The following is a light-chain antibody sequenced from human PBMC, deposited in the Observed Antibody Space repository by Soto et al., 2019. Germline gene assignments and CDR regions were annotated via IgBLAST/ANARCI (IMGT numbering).Light chain of an antibody. V-gene: IGLV3-25*03. CDR1: ALPKQY. CDR3: QSVDSSGTYGV. CDR2: KDS. J-gene: IGLJ2*01. Sequence: SYELTQPPSVSVSPGQTARITCSGDALPKQYAYWYQQKPGQAPVLVIYKDSERPSGIPERFSGSSSGTTVTLTISGVQAEDEADYYCQSVDSSGTYGVFGGGTKVTVL.